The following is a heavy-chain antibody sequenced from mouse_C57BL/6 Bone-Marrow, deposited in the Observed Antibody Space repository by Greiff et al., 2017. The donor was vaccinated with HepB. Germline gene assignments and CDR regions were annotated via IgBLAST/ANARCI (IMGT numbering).Heavy chain of an antibody. CDR3: AREDWHAMDY. J-gene: IGHJ4*01. Sequence: EVKVEESGPGLVKPSQSLSLTCSVTGYSITSGYYWNWIRQFPGNKLEWMGYISYDGSNNYNPSLKNRISITRDTSKNQFFLKLNSVTTEDTATYYCAREDWHAMDYWGQGTSVTVSS. CDR2: ISYDGSN. V-gene: IGHV3-6*01. CDR1: GYSITSGYY. D-gene: IGHD4-1*01.